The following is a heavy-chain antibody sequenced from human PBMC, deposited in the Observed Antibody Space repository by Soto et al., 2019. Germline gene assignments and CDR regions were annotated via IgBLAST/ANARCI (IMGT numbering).Heavy chain of an antibody. D-gene: IGHD1-26*01. CDR3: ARALWEVGGAFDI. Sequence: QLQLQESGSGLVKPSQTLSLTCAVSGGSISSGGYSWSWIRQPPGKGLEWIGYIYHSGSTYYNPSHRRRVTISVDRSKDQFSLNLSSVTAADTAVYYCARALWEVGGAFDIWGQGTMVTVSS. V-gene: IGHV4-30-2*01. CDR2: IYHSGST. J-gene: IGHJ3*02. CDR1: GGSISSGGYS.